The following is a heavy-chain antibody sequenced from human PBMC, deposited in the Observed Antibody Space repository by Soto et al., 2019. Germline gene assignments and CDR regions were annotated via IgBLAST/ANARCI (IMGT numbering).Heavy chain of an antibody. CDR3: ARAPETPPILGVVRPYFFNY. J-gene: IGHJ4*01. D-gene: IGHD3-3*01. Sequence: QVQLQESGPGLVKPSQTLSLTCTVSGDSISSGGSYWSWIRQRPGKGLEWIGYIFYSGSFYYTPSLKGPFMISPDTAKYQFSLRLTSVTAADTAVYYCARAPETPPILGVVRPYFFNYWGQEPWSPSPQ. CDR2: IFYSGSF. CDR1: GDSISSGGSY. V-gene: IGHV4-31*01.